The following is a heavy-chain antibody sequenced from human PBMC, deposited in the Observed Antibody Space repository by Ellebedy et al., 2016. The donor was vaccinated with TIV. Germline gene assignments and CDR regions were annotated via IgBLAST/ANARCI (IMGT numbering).Heavy chain of an antibody. Sequence: GESLKISCAASGFTVSSNYMSWVRQAPGKGLECVANIKQDGSEKSYVDSVKGRFTISRDNAKNSLHLQMNSLRAEDTAVYYCACWSGDWNGPFDYWGPGTLVTVST. D-gene: IGHD2-21*02. CDR2: IKQDGSEK. CDR1: GFTVSSNY. V-gene: IGHV3-7*03. CDR3: ACWSGDWNGPFDY. J-gene: IGHJ4*02.